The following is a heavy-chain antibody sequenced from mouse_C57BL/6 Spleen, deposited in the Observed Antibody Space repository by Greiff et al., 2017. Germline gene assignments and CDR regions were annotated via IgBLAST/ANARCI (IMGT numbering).Heavy chain of an antibody. V-gene: IGHV1-50*01. CDR1: GYTFTSYW. CDR2: IDPSDSYT. D-gene: IGHD2-14*01. Sequence: QVQLQQPGAELVKPGASVKLSCKASGYTFTSYWMQWVKPRPGQGLEWIGEIDPSDSYTNYTQTFKGKATLTVDTSSRSAYMQLSSLTSEDSAVYYCARGTTFAYWGQGTLVTVSA. CDR3: ARGTTFAY. J-gene: IGHJ3*01.